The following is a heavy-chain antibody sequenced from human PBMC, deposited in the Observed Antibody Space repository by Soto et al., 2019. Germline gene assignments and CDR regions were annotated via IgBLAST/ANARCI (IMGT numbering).Heavy chain of an antibody. Sequence: SETLSITCAVYGGSFSGYYWSWIRQPPGKGLEWIGEINHSGSTNYTPSLKSRVTISVDTSKNQFSLKLSSVTAADTAVYYCARGLILGGSHPLNGEFDYWGQGTLVTVS. CDR3: ARGLILGGSHPLNGEFDY. J-gene: IGHJ4*02. V-gene: IGHV4-34*01. CDR1: GGSFSGYY. D-gene: IGHD3-10*01. CDR2: INHSGST.